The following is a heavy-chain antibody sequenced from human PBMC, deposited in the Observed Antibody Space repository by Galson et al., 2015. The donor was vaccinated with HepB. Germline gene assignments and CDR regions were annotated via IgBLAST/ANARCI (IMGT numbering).Heavy chain of an antibody. CDR3: ARDASPSRPARLDY. Sequence: SLRLSCAASGFTFSSYAMHWVRQAPGRGLEWVAVISYDGSNKYYADSVKGRFTISRDNSKNTLYLQMNSLRAEDTAVYYCARDASPSRPARLDYWGQGTLVTVSS. CDR1: GFTFSSYA. CDR2: ISYDGSNK. V-gene: IGHV3-30-3*01. J-gene: IGHJ4*02. D-gene: IGHD6-6*01.